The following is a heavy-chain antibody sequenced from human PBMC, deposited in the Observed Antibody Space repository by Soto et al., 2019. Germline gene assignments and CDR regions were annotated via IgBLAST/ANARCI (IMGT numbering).Heavy chain of an antibody. D-gene: IGHD3-16*01. CDR2: ISATGGGT. Sequence: GGSLRLSCAASGFKFSNYAMIWVRQAPGKGLEWVSLISATGGGTYYADSVKGRFTISRDNSHNTLYLQVHSLTAEDTAVYYCAKDRRAGGNSAFYFDFWGQGAQVTVSS. CDR3: AKDRRAGGNSAFYFDF. CDR1: GFKFSNYA. J-gene: IGHJ4*02. V-gene: IGHV3-23*01.